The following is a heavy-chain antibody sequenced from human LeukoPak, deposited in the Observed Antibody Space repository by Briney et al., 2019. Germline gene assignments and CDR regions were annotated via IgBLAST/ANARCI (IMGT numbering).Heavy chain of an antibody. CDR1: GGSFSGYY. D-gene: IGHD6-13*01. J-gene: IGHJ6*03. V-gene: IGHV4-34*01. CDR2: INHSGST. CDR3: ARVVSSSSWYYYYYYMDV. Sequence: SETLSLTCAVYGGSFSGYYWSWIRQPPGKGLEWIGEINHSGSTNYNPSLKSRVTISVDTSKNQFSLKLSPVTAADTAVYYCARVVSSSSWYYYYYYMDVWGKGTTVTVSS.